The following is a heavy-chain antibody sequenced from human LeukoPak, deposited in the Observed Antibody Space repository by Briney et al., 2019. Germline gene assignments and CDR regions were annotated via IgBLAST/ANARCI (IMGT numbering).Heavy chain of an antibody. Sequence: SVKVSCKASGGTFSSYAISWVRQAPGQGLEWMGGIIPIFGTANYAQKFQGRVTMTRDTSTSTVYVGLSSLRSEDTAVYYCARESQLRRFDPWGQGTLVTVSS. V-gene: IGHV1-69*05. CDR2: IIPIFGTA. CDR1: GGTFSSYA. D-gene: IGHD2-2*01. CDR3: ARESQLRRFDP. J-gene: IGHJ5*02.